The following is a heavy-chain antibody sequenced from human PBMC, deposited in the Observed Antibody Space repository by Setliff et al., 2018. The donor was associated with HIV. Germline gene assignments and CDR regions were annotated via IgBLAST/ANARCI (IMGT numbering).Heavy chain of an antibody. CDR3: ARAKFYYDSSGFFPLPAAFDF. CDR1: GGSISNYF. J-gene: IGHJ3*01. CDR2: IYSSGRT. V-gene: IGHV4-4*08. Sequence: PSETLSLTCNVSGGSISNYFWSWIRQPPGKGLEWVGYIYSSGRTNYNPSLKSRVTMSVDTSKNQFSLKLNSVTATDTALYYCARAKFYYDSSGFFPLPAAFDFWAKGQWSPSPQ. D-gene: IGHD3-22*01.